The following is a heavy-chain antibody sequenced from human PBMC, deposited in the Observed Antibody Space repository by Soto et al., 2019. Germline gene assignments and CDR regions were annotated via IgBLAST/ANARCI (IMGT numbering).Heavy chain of an antibody. J-gene: IGHJ3*02. V-gene: IGHV4-59*08. D-gene: IGHD3-10*01. CDR1: GCSISSYY. CDR3: ARRYGLSAFDI. Sequence: SETLSLTCTVSGCSISSYYWSWIRQPPGKGLEWIGDIYYSGSTNYNPSLKSRVTISVDTSKNQFSLKLSSVTAADTAVYFCARRYGLSAFDIWGQGTMVT. CDR2: IYYSGST.